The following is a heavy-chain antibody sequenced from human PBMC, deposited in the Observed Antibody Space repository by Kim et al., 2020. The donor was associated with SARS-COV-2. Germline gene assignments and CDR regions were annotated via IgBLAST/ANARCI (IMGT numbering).Heavy chain of an antibody. V-gene: IGHV4-59*08. CDR1: GGSISAYY. CDR2: IQNGGKT. Sequence: SETLSLTCVVSGGSISAYYWSWIRQSPGKGLEWMGNIQNGGKTNYNPSLKSRVTLSVDPSRNQFSLDLMSVTAADTAVYFCARHVPGSGSFYEVWG. CDR3: ARHVPGSGSFYEV. J-gene: IGHJ3*01. D-gene: IGHD3-10*01.